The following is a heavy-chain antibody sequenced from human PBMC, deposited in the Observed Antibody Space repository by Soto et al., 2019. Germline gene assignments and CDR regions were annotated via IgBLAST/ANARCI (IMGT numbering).Heavy chain of an antibody. D-gene: IGHD6-19*01. Sequence: TLSLTCAVSGYSISSGYYWGWIRQPPGKGLEWIGGIYHSGSTYYNPSLKSRVTISVDTSKNQFSLKLSSVTAADTAVYYCARRSLSSGWFDYWGQGTLVTVSS. CDR1: GYSISSGYY. CDR3: ARRSLSSGWFDY. CDR2: IYHSGST. J-gene: IGHJ4*02. V-gene: IGHV4-38-2*01.